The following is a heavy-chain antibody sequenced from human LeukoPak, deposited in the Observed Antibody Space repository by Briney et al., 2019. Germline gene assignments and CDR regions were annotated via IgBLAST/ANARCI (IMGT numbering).Heavy chain of an antibody. CDR2: IYHSGST. CDR1: GYSISSGYY. D-gene: IGHD2-2*01. V-gene: IGHV4-38-2*01. CDR3: ARHCSSTSCYFRR. Sequence: KSSETLSLTCAVSGYSISSGYYWGWIRQPPGKGLEWIGSIYHSGSTYYNPSLKSRVTISVDTSKNQFSLKLGSVTAADTAVYYCARHCSSTSCYFRRWGQGTLVTVSS. J-gene: IGHJ4*02.